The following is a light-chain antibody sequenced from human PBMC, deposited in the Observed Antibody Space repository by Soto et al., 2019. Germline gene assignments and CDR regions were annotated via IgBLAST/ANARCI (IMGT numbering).Light chain of an antibody. CDR1: SSDVGGYNY. Sequence: QSVMTQPASVSGSPGQSITISRTGTSSDVGGYNYVSWYQQHPGKAPKLMIYEVSNRPSGVSNRFSGSKSGNTASLTISGLQAEDEADYYCSSYTTSSTHWVFGGGTKLTVL. J-gene: IGLJ3*02. CDR2: EVS. V-gene: IGLV2-14*01. CDR3: SSYTTSSTHWV.